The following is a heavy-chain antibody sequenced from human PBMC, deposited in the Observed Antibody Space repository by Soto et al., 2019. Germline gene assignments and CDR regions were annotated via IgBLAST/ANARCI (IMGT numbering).Heavy chain of an antibody. CDR1: GGSFSGYY. Sequence: SETLSLTCAVYGGSFSGYYWSWIRQPPGKGLEWIGEINHCGSTNYNPSLKSRVTISVDTSKNQFSLKLSSVTAADTAVYYCAGGPIAAAGQIDYWGQGTLVTVSS. J-gene: IGHJ4*02. CDR2: INHCGST. D-gene: IGHD6-13*01. CDR3: AGGPIAAAGQIDY. V-gene: IGHV4-34*01.